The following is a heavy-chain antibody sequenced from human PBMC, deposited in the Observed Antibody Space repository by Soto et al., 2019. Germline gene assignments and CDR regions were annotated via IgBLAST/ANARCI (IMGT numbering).Heavy chain of an antibody. V-gene: IGHV3-9*01. CDR3: AKGRRWFGELSLFDY. CDR1: GFTVDDYA. CDR2: ISWNSGSI. Sequence: EVQLVESGGGLVQPGRSLRLSCAASGFTVDDYAMHWVRQAPGKGLEWVSGISWNSGSIGYADSVKGRFTISRDNAKNSLYLQMNSLRAEDTALYYCAKGRRWFGELSLFDYWGQGTLVTVSS. D-gene: IGHD3-10*01. J-gene: IGHJ4*02.